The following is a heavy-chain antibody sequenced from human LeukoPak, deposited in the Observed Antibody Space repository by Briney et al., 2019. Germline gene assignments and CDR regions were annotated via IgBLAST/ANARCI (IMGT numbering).Heavy chain of an antibody. CDR1: GFTFCSYS. J-gene: IGHJ5*02. CDR3: ARDEGSSGWYGQNWFDP. Sequence: GGSLRLSCAASGFTFCSYSMDWVRQAPGKGLEWVSSISSRSSYIYYADSVKGRYTISRDNAKNSLYLQMNSLRAEDTAVYYCARDEGSSGWYGQNWFDPWGHGTLVTVSS. V-gene: IGHV3-21*01. D-gene: IGHD6-19*01. CDR2: ISSRSSYI.